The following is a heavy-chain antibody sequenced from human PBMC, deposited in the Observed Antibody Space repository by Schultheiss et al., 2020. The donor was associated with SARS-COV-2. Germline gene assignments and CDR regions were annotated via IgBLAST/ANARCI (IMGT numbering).Heavy chain of an antibody. CDR2: ISYDGSNK. V-gene: IGHV3-30*03. CDR1: GFTFSSYG. Sequence: GGSLRLSCVASGFTFSSYGMHWVRQAPGKGLEWVAVISYDGSNKYFVDSVKGRFTISRDNSKNTLYLQMNSLRAEDTAVYYCARGFDYWGQGPLVTVSS. J-gene: IGHJ4*02. CDR3: ARGFDY.